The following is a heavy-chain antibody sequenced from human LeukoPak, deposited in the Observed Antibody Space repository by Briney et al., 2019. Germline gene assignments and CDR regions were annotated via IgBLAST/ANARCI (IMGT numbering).Heavy chain of an antibody. V-gene: IGHV4-39*01. CDR1: GGSVSGGIYY. CDR2: VHYTGST. Sequence: SETLSLTCTVSGGSVSGGIYYWGWIRQPPGKGLEWIGNVHYTGSTFYRPSPKSRVTISVDTSKNQFSLKLSSVTAADTALYYCARHDRRGDFWGQGIRVTVSS. D-gene: IGHD2-21*01. CDR3: ARHDRRGDF. J-gene: IGHJ4*02.